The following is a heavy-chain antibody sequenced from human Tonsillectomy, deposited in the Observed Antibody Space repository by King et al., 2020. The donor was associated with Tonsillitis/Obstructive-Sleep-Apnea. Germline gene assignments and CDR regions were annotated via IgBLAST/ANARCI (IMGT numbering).Heavy chain of an antibody. Sequence: QLVQSGAEVKKPGASVKVSCKTSVYTFTSYYIHWVRQAPGQGLEWVGIINPSGGSTSSAQKFQGRVTMTGDTSTSTVYMELSSLRSEDTAVYYCGREGGQYYYYMDVWGKGTTVTVSS. D-gene: IGHD6-25*01. J-gene: IGHJ6*03. V-gene: IGHV1-46*01. CDR3: GREGGQYYYYMDV. CDR1: VYTFTSYY. CDR2: INPSGGST.